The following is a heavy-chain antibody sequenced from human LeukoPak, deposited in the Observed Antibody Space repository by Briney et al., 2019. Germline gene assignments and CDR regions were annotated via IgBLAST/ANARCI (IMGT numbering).Heavy chain of an antibody. CDR2: IYYSGST. D-gene: IGHD3-22*01. Sequence: ETLSLTCTVSGGSISSYYWSWIRQPPGKGLEWIGYIYYSGSTNYNPSLKSRVTISVDTSKNQFSLKLSSVTAADTAVYYCARLILDSSGYNPFDYWGQGTLVTVSS. CDR3: ARLILDSSGYNPFDY. V-gene: IGHV4-59*08. CDR1: GGSISSYY. J-gene: IGHJ4*02.